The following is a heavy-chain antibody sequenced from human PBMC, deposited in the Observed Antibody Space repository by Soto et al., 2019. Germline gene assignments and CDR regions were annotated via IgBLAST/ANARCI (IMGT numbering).Heavy chain of an antibody. Sequence: QVQLVQSGAEVKKPGASVKVSCKASGYTFTSYGISWVRQAPGQGLEWMGWISAYNGNTNYAQKLQGRVPMTTDTSKSTAYMELRSLRSDDTAVYYCARELQEMATIGPTDAFDIWGQGTMVTVSS. CDR3: ARELQEMATIGPTDAFDI. CDR1: GYTFTSYG. J-gene: IGHJ3*02. D-gene: IGHD5-12*01. CDR2: ISAYNGNT. V-gene: IGHV1-18*04.